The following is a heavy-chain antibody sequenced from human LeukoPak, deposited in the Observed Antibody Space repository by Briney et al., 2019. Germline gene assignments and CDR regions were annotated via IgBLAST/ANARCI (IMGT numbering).Heavy chain of an antibody. CDR3: ANSNGSGSYSDPLRFDP. CDR2: INPSGGST. V-gene: IGHV1-46*01. CDR1: GYTFTSYY. D-gene: IGHD3-10*01. Sequence: ASVKVSCKASGYTFTSYYMHWVRQAPGQGLEWMGIINPSGGSTSYAQKFQGRVTITADESTSTAYMELSSLRSEDTAVYYCANSNGSGSYSDPLRFDPWGQGTLVTVSS. J-gene: IGHJ5*02.